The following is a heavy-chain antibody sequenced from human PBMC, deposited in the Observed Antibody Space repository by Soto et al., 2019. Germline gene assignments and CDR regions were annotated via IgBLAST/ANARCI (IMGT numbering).Heavy chain of an antibody. CDR2: IKQDGSEK. CDR3: ARIVVVPAAIYYGMDV. D-gene: IGHD2-2*01. V-gene: IGHV3-7*01. Sequence: GGSLRLSCAASGFTFSSYWMSWVRQAPGKGLEWVANIKQDGSEKYYVDSVKGRFTISRDNAKNSLYLQMNSLRDEDTAVYYCARIVVVPAAIYYGMDVWGQGTTVTVSS. CDR1: GFTFSSYW. J-gene: IGHJ6*02.